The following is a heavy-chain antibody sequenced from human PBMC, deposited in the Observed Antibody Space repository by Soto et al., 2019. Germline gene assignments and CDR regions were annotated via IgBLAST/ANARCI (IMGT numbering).Heavy chain of an antibody. V-gene: IGHV3-74*01. CDR2: IKSDGSST. D-gene: IGHD6-6*01. CDR1: GFTFRSSC. CDR3: ARRYSSSSREDYYYSMDV. Sequence: GGPLRLSCAASGFTFRSSCMHWVRQAPGKGLVWVSRIKSDGSSTSYADSVKGRFTISRDNAKNTLYLQMNSLRAEDTAVYYCARRYSSSSREDYYYSMDVWGQGTTVTVSS. J-gene: IGHJ6*02.